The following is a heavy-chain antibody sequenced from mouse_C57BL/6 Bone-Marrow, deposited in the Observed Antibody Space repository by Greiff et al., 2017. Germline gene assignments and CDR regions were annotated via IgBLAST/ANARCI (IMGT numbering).Heavy chain of an antibody. CDR3: ARSRVPVEYFDY. CDR1: GYAFSSSW. CDR2: IYPGDGDT. V-gene: IGHV1-82*01. D-gene: IGHD1-1*01. Sequence: LQESGPELVKPGASVKISCKASGYAFSSSWMNWVKQRPGKGLEWIGRIYPGDGDTNYNGKFKGKATLTADKSSSTAYMQLSSLTSEDSAVYFCARSRVPVEYFDYWGQGTTLTVSS. J-gene: IGHJ2*01.